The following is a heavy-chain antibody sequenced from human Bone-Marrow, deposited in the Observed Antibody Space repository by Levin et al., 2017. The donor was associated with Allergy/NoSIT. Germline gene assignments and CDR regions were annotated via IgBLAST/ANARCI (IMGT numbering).Heavy chain of an antibody. V-gene: IGHV3-7*01. CDR3: ATLRSSSLRD. D-gene: IGHD6-19*01. Sequence: GGSLRLSCAGSGYTFDSYWMTWVRQAPGKGLEWVANIRQDGSETHLLDSVKGRFTISRDNAKNSLYLQMNSLTAEDTALYYCATLRSSSLRDWARGTLVTVSS. CDR2: IRQDGSET. CDR1: GYTFDSYW. J-gene: IGHJ4*02.